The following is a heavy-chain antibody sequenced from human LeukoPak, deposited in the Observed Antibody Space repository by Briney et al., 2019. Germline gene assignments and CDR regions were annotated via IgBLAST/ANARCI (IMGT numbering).Heavy chain of an antibody. Sequence: ASVKVSCKAAGFTFTSSAMQWVRQARGQRLEWIGWIVVGSGNTNYAQKFQERVTITRDMSTSTAYMELSSLRSEDTAVYYCAADNAVGIAAFDWGQGTLVTVSP. V-gene: IGHV1-58*02. CDR1: GFTFTSSA. J-gene: IGHJ4*02. CDR2: IVVGSGNT. CDR3: AADNAVGIAAFD. D-gene: IGHD6-13*01.